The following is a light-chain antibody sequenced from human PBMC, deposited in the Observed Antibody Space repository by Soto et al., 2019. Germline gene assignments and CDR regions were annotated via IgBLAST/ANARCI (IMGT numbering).Light chain of an antibody. V-gene: IGLV2-14*03. CDR3: SSFARSSTLV. Sequence: QSALTQPASVSASPGQSVSISCTGTSSDVGGYNYVSWYQHYPGKAPKLIIYDVSNRPSGISNRFSGSKSGNTASLTISGLQAEDEADYYCSSFARSSTLVFGGGNKLTVL. J-gene: IGLJ2*01. CDR2: DVS. CDR1: SSDVGGYNY.